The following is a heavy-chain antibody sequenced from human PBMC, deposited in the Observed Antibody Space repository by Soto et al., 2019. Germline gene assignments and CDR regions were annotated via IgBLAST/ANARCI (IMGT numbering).Heavy chain of an antibody. CDR2: ISSSSSTI. CDR3: AREGKPIDAFDI. CDR1: GFTFSTYS. J-gene: IGHJ3*02. V-gene: IGHV3-48*01. Sequence: EVQLVESGGGLVQPGGSLRLSCAASGFTFSTYSMNWVSLAPGKGLEWVSYISSSSSTIYYADSVKGRFTISRDNAKNSLYLQMNSLRAEDTAVYYCAREGKPIDAFDIWGQGTMVTVSS.